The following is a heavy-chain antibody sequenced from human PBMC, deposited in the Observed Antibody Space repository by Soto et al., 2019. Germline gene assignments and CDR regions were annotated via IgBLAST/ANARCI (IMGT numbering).Heavy chain of an antibody. CDR3: AGDRASELRYSYGSVFGYYYYGMDV. CDR1: GGSISSGGYY. J-gene: IGHJ6*02. Sequence: PSETLSLTCTVSGGSISSGGYYWSWIRQHPGKGLEWIGYIYYSGSTYYNPSLKSRVTISVDTSKNQFSLKLSSVTAADTAVYYCAGDRASELRYSYGSVFGYYYYGMDVWGQGTTVTVSS. V-gene: IGHV4-31*03. D-gene: IGHD5-18*01. CDR2: IYYSGST.